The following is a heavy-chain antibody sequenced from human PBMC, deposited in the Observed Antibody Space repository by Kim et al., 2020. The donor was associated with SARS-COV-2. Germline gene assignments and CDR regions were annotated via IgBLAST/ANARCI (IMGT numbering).Heavy chain of an antibody. CDR2: ITSSSSYI. CDR3: ARDWGSYYYGSGSYWVNGMDV. V-gene: IGHV3-21*01. J-gene: IGHJ6*02. D-gene: IGHD3-10*01. Sequence: GGSLRLSCAASGFTFSTYSMNWVRQAPGKGLEWVSSITSSSSYIRYADSLKGRFTLSRDNAKNSLYLQMNSLRVEDTAVYYCARDWGSYYYGSGSYWVNGMDVWGRGTTVTVPS. CDR1: GFTFSTYS.